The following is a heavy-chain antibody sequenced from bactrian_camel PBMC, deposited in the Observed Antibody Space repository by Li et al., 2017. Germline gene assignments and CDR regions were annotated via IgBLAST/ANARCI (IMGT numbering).Heavy chain of an antibody. CDR3: ATDLSPSGGSWSYNY. Sequence: SGGGSVQAGGSLRLSCVASGFAFSDYPMTWVRQAPGKGLNWVSGIVSDGSEIRYADSLKGRFAITRDNAKMTVYLQMSSLKTEDTALYYCATDLSPSGGSWSYNYWGQGTQVTVS. V-gene: IGHV3S6*01. J-gene: IGHJ4*01. CDR1: GFAFSDYP. CDR2: IVSDGSEI. D-gene: IGHD2*01.